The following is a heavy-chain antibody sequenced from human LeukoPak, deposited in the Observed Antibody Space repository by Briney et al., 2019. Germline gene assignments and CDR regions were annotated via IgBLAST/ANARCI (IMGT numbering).Heavy chain of an antibody. Sequence: GGSLRLSCAASGFTFSSYAMSWVRQAPGKGLEWVSAISGSGGSTYYADSVKGRFTISRDNSRNTLYLQMNSLRAEDTAVYYCARLGIITAAGSNDYWGQGTLVTVSS. J-gene: IGHJ4*02. CDR1: GFTFSSYA. CDR3: ARLGIITAAGSNDY. CDR2: ISGSGGST. D-gene: IGHD6-13*01. V-gene: IGHV3-23*01.